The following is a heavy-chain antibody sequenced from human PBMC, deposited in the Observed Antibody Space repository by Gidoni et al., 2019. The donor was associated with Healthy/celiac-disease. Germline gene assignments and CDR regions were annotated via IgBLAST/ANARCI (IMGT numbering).Heavy chain of an antibody. V-gene: IGHV3-23*01. CDR3: AKDQRITWGLGATYYFDY. CDR2: ISGSGGST. J-gene: IGHJ4*02. Sequence: EVQLLEAGGGLVQPGGSLGLSCAASGFTFSSYAMSWVRQAPGKGLEWVSAISGSGGSTYYADSVKGRFTISRDNFKNTLYLQMNSLRAEDTAVYYCAKDQRITWGLGATYYFDYWGQGTLVTVSS. D-gene: IGHD1-26*01. CDR1: GFTFSSYA.